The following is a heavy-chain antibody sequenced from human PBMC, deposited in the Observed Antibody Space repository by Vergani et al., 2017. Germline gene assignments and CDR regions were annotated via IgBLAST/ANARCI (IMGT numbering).Heavy chain of an antibody. CDR2: ISSSSSYI. D-gene: IGHD4-17*01. CDR3: ARGGGYYGDPNFDY. V-gene: IGHV3-21*01. Sequence: EVQLVESGGGLVKPGGSLRLSCAASGFTFSSYSMNWVRQAPGKGLEWVSSISSSSSYIYYADSVKGRFTISRANAKNSLYLQMNSLRAEDTAVYYCARGGGYYGDPNFDYWGQGTLVTVSS. CDR1: GFTFSSYS. J-gene: IGHJ4*02.